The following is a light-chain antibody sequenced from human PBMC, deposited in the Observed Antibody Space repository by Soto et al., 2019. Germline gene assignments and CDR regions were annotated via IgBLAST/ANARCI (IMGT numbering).Light chain of an antibody. J-gene: IGKJ4*01. CDR1: QSISIH. V-gene: IGKV3-11*01. CDR3: QQRHSLPPLT. Sequence: EIVLTQSPATLSLSPGERATLSCRASQSISIHLAWYQQKPGQAPRLLIYDASNRATGIPARFSGSGSGTDFALTISSLEPEDFAVYYCQQRHSLPPLTFGGGTKVDIK. CDR2: DAS.